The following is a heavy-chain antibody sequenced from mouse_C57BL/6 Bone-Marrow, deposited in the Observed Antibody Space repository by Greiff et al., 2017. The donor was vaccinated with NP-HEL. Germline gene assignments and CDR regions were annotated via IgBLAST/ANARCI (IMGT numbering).Heavy chain of an antibody. V-gene: IGHV1-81*01. CDR1: GYTFTSYG. D-gene: IGHD1-1*01. J-gene: IGHJ2*01. CDR2: IYPRSGNT. CDR3: ASPYYYGSSPYYFDY. Sequence: QVQLKQSGAELARPGASVKLSCKASGYTFTSYGISWVKQRPGQGLEWIGEIYPRSGNTYYNAKFKGKATLTADKSSSTAYMELRSLTSEDSAVYFCASPYYYGSSPYYFDYWGQGTTLTVSS.